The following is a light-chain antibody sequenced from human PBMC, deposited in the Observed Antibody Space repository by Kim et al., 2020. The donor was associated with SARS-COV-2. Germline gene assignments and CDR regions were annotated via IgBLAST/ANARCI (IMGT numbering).Light chain of an antibody. Sequence: SSSVVGSVTITCRASQSISSWLAWYQQTPEKAPKLIIYKASSLASVVPSRFSGSGSGTVFTLTISSLQPDDFASYYCQQYNSYWTFGQGTKVDIK. CDR1: QSISSW. V-gene: IGKV1-5*03. CDR2: KAS. CDR3: QQYNSYWT. J-gene: IGKJ1*01.